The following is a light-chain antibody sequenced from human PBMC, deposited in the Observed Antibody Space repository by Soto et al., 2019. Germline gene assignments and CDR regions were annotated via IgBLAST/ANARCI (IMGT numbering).Light chain of an antibody. Sequence: EIVLTQSPGTLSLSPGERATLSCRASQSLSINSLAWYQQKPGQSPRLLVYGASTRDTGIPDRFRGSGSGTDFALNISSLEPEDFEMYYCQQYDGSPLTFGPGTKVDIK. V-gene: IGKV3-20*01. CDR2: GAS. CDR1: QSLSINS. CDR3: QQYDGSPLT. J-gene: IGKJ3*01.